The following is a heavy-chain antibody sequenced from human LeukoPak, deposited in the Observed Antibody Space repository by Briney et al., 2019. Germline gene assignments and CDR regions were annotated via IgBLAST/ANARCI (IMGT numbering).Heavy chain of an antibody. CDR1: GYTFTGYY. D-gene: IGHD2-15*01. J-gene: IGHJ4*02. Sequence: ASVKVSCKASGYTFTGYYMHWVRQATGQGLEWMGWINPNSGGTNYAQKFQGRVTITRDPSISTAYMELSRLRSDDTAVYYCARGHVDYCSGGSCYLFDYWGQGTLVTVSS. CDR2: INPNSGGT. CDR3: ARGHVDYCSGGSCYLFDY. V-gene: IGHV1-2*02.